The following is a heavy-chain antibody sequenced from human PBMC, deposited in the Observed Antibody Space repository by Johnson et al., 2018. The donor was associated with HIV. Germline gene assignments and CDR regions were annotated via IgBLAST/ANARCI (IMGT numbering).Heavy chain of an antibody. J-gene: IGHJ3*02. CDR2: IGTAGDI. CDR3: ARALGATYAFDI. Sequence: VQLVESGGGLVQPGRSLRLSCVASGFTFTSYDMHWVRQATGEGLDWISAIGTAGDIYYPGSVKGRFTISRENAKNSLYLQMNSLRAGDTAVYYCARALGATYAFDIWGQGTMVTVSS. CDR1: GFTFTSYD. V-gene: IGHV3-13*01. D-gene: IGHD1-26*01.